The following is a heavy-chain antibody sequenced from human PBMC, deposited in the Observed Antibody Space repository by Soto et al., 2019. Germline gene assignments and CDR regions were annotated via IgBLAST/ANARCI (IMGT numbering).Heavy chain of an antibody. CDR2: ISWDGGST. D-gene: IGHD3-22*01. CDR3: AKDGDFSSGYYYVDY. V-gene: IGHV3-43D*03. CDR1: GFTFDDYA. J-gene: IGHJ4*02. Sequence: GGSLRLSCAASGFTFDDYAMHWVRQAPGKGLEWVSLISWDGGSTYYADSVKGRFTISRDNSKNSLYLQMNSLRAEDTALYYCAKDGDFSSGYYYVDYWGQGTLVTVSS.